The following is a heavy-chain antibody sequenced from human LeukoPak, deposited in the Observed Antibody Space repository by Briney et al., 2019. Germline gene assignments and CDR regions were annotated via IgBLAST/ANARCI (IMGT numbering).Heavy chain of an antibody. CDR3: AKQTGTPS. CDR2: ISWNSGSI. Sequence: GRSLRLSCAAFGFTFDDYGMHWVRQAPGKGLEWVSGISWNSGSIGYADSVKGRFTISRDNAKNSLYLQMNSLRAEDTALYYCAKQTGTPSWGQGTLVTVSS. J-gene: IGHJ4*02. CDR1: GFTFDDYG. V-gene: IGHV3-9*01. D-gene: IGHD1-1*01.